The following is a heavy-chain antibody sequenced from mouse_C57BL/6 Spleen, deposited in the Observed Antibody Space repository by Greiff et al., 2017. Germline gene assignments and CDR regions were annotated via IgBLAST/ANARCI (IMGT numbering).Heavy chain of an antibody. D-gene: IGHD2-4*01. CDR3: ARLDYAGDAMDY. V-gene: IGHV5-9*01. CDR1: GFTFSSYT. J-gene: IGHJ4*01. Sequence: EVQRVESGGGLVKPGGSLKLSCAASGFTFSSYTMSWVRQTPGKRLEWVATISGGGGNTYYPDSVKGRFTISRYKAKNTPYLQMSSLRSEDTALYYCARLDYAGDAMDYWGQGTSVTVSS. CDR2: ISGGGGNT.